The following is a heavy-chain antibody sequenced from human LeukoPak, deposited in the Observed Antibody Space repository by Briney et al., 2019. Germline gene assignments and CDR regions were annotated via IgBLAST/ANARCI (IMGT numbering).Heavy chain of an antibody. CDR2: ISHDASNK. CDR3: ARAYDSSWHNFDY. J-gene: IGHJ4*02. Sequence: GGSLRLSCAASGFTFSSFPMHWVRQAPGKGLEWVAIISHDASNKNYADSVKGRFTISRDNSKNTLYLQMNGLRGEDTAVYYCARAYDSSWHNFDYWGQGSLVTVSS. D-gene: IGHD6-13*01. CDR1: GFTFSSFP. V-gene: IGHV3-30-3*01.